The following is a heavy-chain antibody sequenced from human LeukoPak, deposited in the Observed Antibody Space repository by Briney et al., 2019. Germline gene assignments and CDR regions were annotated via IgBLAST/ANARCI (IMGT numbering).Heavy chain of an antibody. D-gene: IGHD5-12*01. Sequence: SVKVSCKASGGTFSSYAISWVRQAPGQGLEWMGGIIPIFGTANYAQKFQGRVTITADESTSTAYMELSSLRSEDTAVYYCARGSAVATIIAPFDYWGQGTLVTVSS. CDR2: IIPIFGTA. CDR3: ARGSAVATIIAPFDY. CDR1: GGTFSSYA. J-gene: IGHJ4*02. V-gene: IGHV1-69*13.